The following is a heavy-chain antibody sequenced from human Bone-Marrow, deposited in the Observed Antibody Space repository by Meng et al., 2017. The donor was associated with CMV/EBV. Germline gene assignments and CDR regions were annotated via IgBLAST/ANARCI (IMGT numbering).Heavy chain of an antibody. V-gene: IGHV3-20*04. J-gene: IGHJ6*02. Sequence: GESLKISCAASGFTFSSYSMNWVRQAPGKGLEWVSGINWNGGSTGYADSVKGRFTISRDNAKNSLYLQMNSLRAEDTAVYYCARDNRAITIFGVVNSSGMDVWGQGTTVTVSS. D-gene: IGHD3-3*01. CDR2: INWNGGST. CDR1: GFTFSSYS. CDR3: ARDNRAITIFGVVNSSGMDV.